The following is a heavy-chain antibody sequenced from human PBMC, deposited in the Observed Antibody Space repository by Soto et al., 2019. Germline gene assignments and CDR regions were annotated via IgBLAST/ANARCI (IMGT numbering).Heavy chain of an antibody. Sequence: QITLKESGPTLVKPTQTLTLTCTFSGFSLSTSGVGVGWIRQPPGKALEWLALIYWDDDERYSPSLKSRLTTTRYTSKNQVVLKLTNMGPVDTATYYCARRYGLGDYFDYWGQGTLVSVSS. CDR3: ARRYGLGDYFDY. CDR1: GFSLSTSGVG. J-gene: IGHJ4*02. D-gene: IGHD5-18*01. V-gene: IGHV2-5*02. CDR2: IYWDDDE.